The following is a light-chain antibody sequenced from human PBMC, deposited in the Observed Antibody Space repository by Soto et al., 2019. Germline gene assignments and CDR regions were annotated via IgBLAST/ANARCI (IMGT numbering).Light chain of an antibody. Sequence: DIRMTQSPSTLSSSVGARVTITCRASQSISNFVAWNQQKPGKAPKPLIFKASPLESGVPSRFSGIRSATEFTLSISGLQPYDLATYFCQQYRSYSGHPFGQGTKLEIK. CDR2: KAS. CDR3: QQYRSYSGHP. V-gene: IGKV1-5*03. J-gene: IGKJ2*01. CDR1: QSISNF.